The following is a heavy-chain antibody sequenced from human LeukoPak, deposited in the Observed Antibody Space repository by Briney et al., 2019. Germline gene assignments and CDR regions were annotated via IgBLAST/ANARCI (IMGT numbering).Heavy chain of an antibody. CDR1: GGSISSSSYY. Sequence: SETLSLTCTVSGGSISSSSYYWSWLRQPPGKGLEWIGEINHSGSTNYNPSLKSRVTISVDTSKNQFSLKLNSVTAADKAVYYCARGSMVRGGYYYYYYMDVWGKGTTVTVSS. D-gene: IGHD3-10*01. CDR3: ARGSMVRGGYYYYYYMDV. V-gene: IGHV4-39*07. J-gene: IGHJ6*03. CDR2: INHSGST.